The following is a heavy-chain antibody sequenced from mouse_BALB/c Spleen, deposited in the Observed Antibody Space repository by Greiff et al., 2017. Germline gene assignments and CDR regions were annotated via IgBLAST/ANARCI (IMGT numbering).Heavy chain of an antibody. D-gene: IGHD2-4*01. V-gene: IGHV3-8*02. CDR3: ASYYDYDYWYFDV. J-gene: IGHJ1*01. CDR1: GDSITSGY. Sequence: EVKLQESGPSLVKPSQTLSLTCSVTGDSITSGYWNWIRKFPGNKLEYMGYISYSGSTYYNPSLKSRISITRDTSKNQYYLQLNSVTTEDTATYYCASYYDYDYWYFDVWGAGTTVTVSS. CDR2: ISYSGST.